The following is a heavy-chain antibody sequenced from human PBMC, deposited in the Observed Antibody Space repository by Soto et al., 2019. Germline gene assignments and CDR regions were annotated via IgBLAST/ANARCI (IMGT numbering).Heavy chain of an antibody. CDR2: ISPSGNT. CDR3: ARVAYCDGGTCHLPDY. V-gene: IGHV4-4*07. CDR1: GGSISSYF. J-gene: IGHJ4*02. Sequence: QVQLQESGPGLVKPSETLSLSCTVSGGSISSYFWTWIRQPAGKGLEWIGRISPSGNTDYNPSLKSRVTMSLYTFKNQFSLSLSSVTAADTAVYFCARVAYCDGGTCHLPDYWGQGTLVTVSS. D-gene: IGHD2-15*01.